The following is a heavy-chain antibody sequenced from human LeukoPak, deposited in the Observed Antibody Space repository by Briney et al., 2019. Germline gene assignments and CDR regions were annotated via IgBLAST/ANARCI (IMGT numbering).Heavy chain of an antibody. Sequence: SETLSLTCTVSGGSVSSGSYYWSWIRQPPGKGLEWIEYIYYSGSTNYNPSLKSRVTISVDTSKNQFSLKLSSVTAADTAVYYCARDRDTGIDYWGQGTLVTVSS. CDR1: GGSVSSGSYY. CDR2: IYYSGST. V-gene: IGHV4-61*01. CDR3: ARDRDTGIDY. J-gene: IGHJ4*02. D-gene: IGHD5-18*01.